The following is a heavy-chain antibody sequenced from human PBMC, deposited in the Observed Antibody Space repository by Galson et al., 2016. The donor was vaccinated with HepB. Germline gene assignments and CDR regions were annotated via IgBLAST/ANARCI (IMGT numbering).Heavy chain of an antibody. J-gene: IGHJ4*02. D-gene: IGHD1-14*01. Sequence: PALVTPTQTLTLTCSFSGFSLTTFGVGVGWLRQPPGKPLEWLALIYWDDDTRYSPSLKSRLTLTKDTSKNQVVLSVTNMDALYTATYYCARSHRYFFDYWGQGTLLTVSS. CDR1: GFSLTTFGVG. CDR2: IYWDDDT. CDR3: ARSHRYFFDY. V-gene: IGHV2-5*02.